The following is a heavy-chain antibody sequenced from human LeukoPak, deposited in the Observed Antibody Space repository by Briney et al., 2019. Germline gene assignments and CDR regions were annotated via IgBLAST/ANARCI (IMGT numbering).Heavy chain of an antibody. J-gene: IGHJ4*02. D-gene: IGHD3-10*01. V-gene: IGHV3-11*06. CDR1: GFTFKDYY. CDR2: ISSSSSYT. Sequence: SGGSVRHFCAASGFTFKDYYMSWIGQAPGKGLEGVSYISSSSSYTNYADSVKGRFTISSDNAKNSLYLQMNSLRAEDTAVYYCARDFTYYYGSGSFCDYWGQGTLVTVSS. CDR3: ARDFTYYYGSGSFCDY.